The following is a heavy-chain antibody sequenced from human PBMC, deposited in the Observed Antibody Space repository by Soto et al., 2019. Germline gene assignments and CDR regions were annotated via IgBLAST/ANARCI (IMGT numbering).Heavy chain of an antibody. CDR1: GFTFSSYG. Sequence: GGSLRLSCAASGFTFSSYGMHWVRQAPGKGLEWVAVIYSGGSTYYADSVKGRFTISRDNSKNTLYLQMNSLRAEDTAVYYCATSGYSYGTDYWGQGTLVTVSS. CDR2: IYSGGST. D-gene: IGHD5-18*01. V-gene: IGHV3-NL1*01. CDR3: ATSGYSYGTDY. J-gene: IGHJ4*02.